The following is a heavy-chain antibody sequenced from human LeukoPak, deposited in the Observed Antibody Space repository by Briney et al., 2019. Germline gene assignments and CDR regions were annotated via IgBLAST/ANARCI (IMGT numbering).Heavy chain of an antibody. CDR1: GGSFSGYY. CDR3: ARHPRGDYKGYFDY. D-gene: IGHD4-17*01. Sequence: SETLSLTCAVYGGSFSGYYWSWIRQPPGKGLEWIGEINHSGSTNYNPSLKSRVTISVDTSKNQFSLKLSSVTAADTAVYYCARHPRGDYKGYFDYWGQGTLVTVSS. CDR2: INHSGST. V-gene: IGHV4-34*01. J-gene: IGHJ4*02.